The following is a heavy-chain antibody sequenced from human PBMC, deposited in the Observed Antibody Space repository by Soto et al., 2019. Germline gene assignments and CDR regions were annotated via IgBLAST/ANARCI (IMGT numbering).Heavy chain of an antibody. V-gene: IGHV1-18*01. Sequence: ASVKVSCKASGYTFSNYGISWVRQGPGQGLEWMGWISGYNGNTHYEEKVQDRIKMTTDTSTSTTYLELRSLRSDDTAVYYCASVPAAPFYYYGMDVWGQGTTVTVSS. CDR2: ISGYNGNT. CDR3: ASVPAAPFYYYGMDV. J-gene: IGHJ6*02. D-gene: IGHD2-2*01. CDR1: GYTFSNYG.